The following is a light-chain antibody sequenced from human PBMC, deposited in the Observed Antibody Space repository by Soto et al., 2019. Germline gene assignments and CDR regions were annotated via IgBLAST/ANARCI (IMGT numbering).Light chain of an antibody. Sequence: EIVLTQSPATLSLSPGERATLSCGASQSVSSSYLAWYQQKPGLAPRLLIYDASSRATGIPDRFSGSGSGTDLTLTISRLEPEDVAVYYCQQYGNSPYTFGHGTKLEIK. CDR1: QSVSSSY. CDR2: DAS. CDR3: QQYGNSPYT. V-gene: IGKV3D-20*01. J-gene: IGKJ2*01.